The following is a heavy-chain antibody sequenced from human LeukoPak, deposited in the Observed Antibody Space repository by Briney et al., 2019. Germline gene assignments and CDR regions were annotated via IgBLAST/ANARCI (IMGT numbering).Heavy chain of an antibody. CDR2: ISGSGDRT. J-gene: IGHJ4*02. Sequence: GGSLRLSCAASGFAFSSYSMNWVRQAPGKGLEWVSAISGSGDRTYYADSVKGRFTISRDNSKNTVYLQMNSLRAEDTGVYYCAKAAGCSSTSCYAPFDFWGQGTLVTVSS. V-gene: IGHV3-23*01. CDR3: AKAAGCSSTSCYAPFDF. D-gene: IGHD2-2*01. CDR1: GFAFSSYS.